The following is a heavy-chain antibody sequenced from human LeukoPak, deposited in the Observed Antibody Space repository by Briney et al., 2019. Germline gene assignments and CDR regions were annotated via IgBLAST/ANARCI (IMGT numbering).Heavy chain of an antibody. CDR3: AREVYYGSGSTSTTDY. CDR1: GYTFASYG. V-gene: IGHV1-18*01. D-gene: IGHD3-10*01. CDR2: ISVYNGNT. J-gene: IGHJ4*02. Sequence: GASVKVSCKATGYTFASYGISWVRQAPGQGLEWMGWISVYNGNTNYAQKLQGRVTMTTDTSTRTAYMELRSLRSDDTAVYYCAREVYYGSGSTSTTDYWGQGTLVTVSS.